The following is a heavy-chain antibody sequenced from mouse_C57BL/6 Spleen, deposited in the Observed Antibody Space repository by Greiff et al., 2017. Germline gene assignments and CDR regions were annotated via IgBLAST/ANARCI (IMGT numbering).Heavy chain of an antibody. CDR2: INPYNGGT. D-gene: IGHD1-1*01. CDR1: GYTFTDYY. J-gene: IGHJ2*01. Sequence: EVQLQQSGPVLVKPGASVKMSCKASGYTFTDYYMNWVKQSHGKSLEWIGVINPYNGGTSYNPKFKGKATLTVDKSSSTAYMELHSLTSEDSAVYFFARWDYYGSSYFDYWGQGTTLTVSS. CDR3: ARWDYYGSSYFDY. V-gene: IGHV1-19*01.